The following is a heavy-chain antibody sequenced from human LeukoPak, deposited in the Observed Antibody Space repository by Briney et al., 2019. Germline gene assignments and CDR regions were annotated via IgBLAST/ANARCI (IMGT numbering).Heavy chain of an antibody. Sequence: SGPALVKPTQTLTLTCTFSGFSLNTTEMCVSWIRQPPGKALEWLALIDWGDDKYYTTSLKTRLTISKDTSKNQVVLTMTNMDPVDTATYYCARMMVSSGSAFDYWGRGTLVTVSS. V-gene: IGHV2-70*01. CDR1: GFSLNTTEMC. CDR2: IDWGDDK. D-gene: IGHD6-19*01. J-gene: IGHJ4*02. CDR3: ARMMVSSGSAFDY.